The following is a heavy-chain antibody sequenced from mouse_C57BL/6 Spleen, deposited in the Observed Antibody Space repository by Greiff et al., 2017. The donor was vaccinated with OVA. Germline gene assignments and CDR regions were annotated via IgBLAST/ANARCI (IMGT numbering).Heavy chain of an antibody. Sequence: QVQLKQPGAELVRPGSSVKLSCKASGYTFTSYWMPWVKQRPIQGLEWIGNIDPSDSETHYTQKFKDKATLTVDKATSTAYMQLSSLTSEDSAVYYCARSSYDYDDGFAYWGQGTLVTVSA. CDR3: ARSSYDYDDGFAY. CDR1: GYTFTSYW. V-gene: IGHV1-52*01. CDR2: IDPSDSET. D-gene: IGHD2-4*01. J-gene: IGHJ3*01.